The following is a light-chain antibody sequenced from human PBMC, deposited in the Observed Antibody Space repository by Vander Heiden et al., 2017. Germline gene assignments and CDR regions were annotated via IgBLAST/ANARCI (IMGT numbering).Light chain of an antibody. J-gene: IGKJ4*01. V-gene: IGKV1-9*01. CDR3: QQLNSYPLA. Sequence: DTQFTQSPFFLSASVGDTVSVVCRASQAISSYIAWHQQERRKTTKLLLYAVSTSQIGVPSRSNGNSSVTEFTLTISSLQPEDFATYYCQQLNSYPLAFGGGTKVEIK. CDR1: QAISSY. CDR2: AVS.